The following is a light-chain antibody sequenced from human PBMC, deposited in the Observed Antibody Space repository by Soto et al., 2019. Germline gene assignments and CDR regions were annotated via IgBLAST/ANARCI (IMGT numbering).Light chain of an antibody. V-gene: IGKV4-1*01. CDR1: QSILFSSNNKNY. CDR3: QQYYSTPGT. J-gene: IGKJ4*01. CDR2: WAS. Sequence: DIVMTQSPDSLAVSLGERATINCKSSQSILFSSNNKNYLTWYQQKPGQPPKPLIYWASTRESGVPDRFSGSGSGTDFTLTISSLQAEDVAVYYCQQYYSTPGTFGGGTKVEIK.